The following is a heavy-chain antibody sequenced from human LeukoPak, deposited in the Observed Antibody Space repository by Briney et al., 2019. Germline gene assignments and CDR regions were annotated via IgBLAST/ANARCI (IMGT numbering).Heavy chain of an antibody. D-gene: IGHD3-3*01. Sequence: SETLSLTCTVSGYSISSGYYWGWIRQPPGKGLEWIGSIYHSGSTYYNPSLKSRVTISVDTSKNQFSLKLSSVTAVDTTVYYCARITIFGVVGYWGQGTLVTVSS. J-gene: IGHJ4*02. V-gene: IGHV4-38-2*02. CDR2: IYHSGST. CDR1: GYSISSGYY. CDR3: ARITIFGVVGY.